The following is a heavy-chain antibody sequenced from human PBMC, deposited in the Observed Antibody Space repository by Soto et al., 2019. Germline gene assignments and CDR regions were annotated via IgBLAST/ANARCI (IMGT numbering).Heavy chain of an antibody. CDR1: GYTFTSYW. CDR2: IYPADSDT. V-gene: IGHV5-51*01. D-gene: IGHD5-12*01. J-gene: IGHJ3*02. CDR3: AISLKMATITPDAYDI. Sequence: PGESLKISCKVSGYTFTSYWIGWVRQMPGKGLEWMGIIYPADSDTRYSPSFQGQVTISADKSISTAYLQWSRLKASDTAMYYCAISLKMATITPDAYDILTQGTTVPVS.